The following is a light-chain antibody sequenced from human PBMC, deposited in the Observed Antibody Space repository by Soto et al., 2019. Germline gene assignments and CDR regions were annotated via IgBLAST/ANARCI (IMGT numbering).Light chain of an antibody. V-gene: IGLV2-23*02. CDR1: SSDFGTYNL. J-gene: IGLJ1*01. CDR2: EVN. CDR3: CSYAGSSTLYV. Sequence: QSALTQPASVSESPGQSITISCTGTSSDFGTYNLVSWYQQHPGKAPKLMIYEVNKRPSGVSDRFSGSKSGNTASLTISGLQAEDEADYYCCSYAGSSTLYVFGTGTKVTVL.